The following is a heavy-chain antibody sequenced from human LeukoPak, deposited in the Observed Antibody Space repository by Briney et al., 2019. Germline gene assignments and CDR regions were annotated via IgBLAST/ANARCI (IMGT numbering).Heavy chain of an antibody. CDR3: ARDGGSSGSYPY. CDR1: GFTFSTYA. V-gene: IGHV3-23*01. Sequence: AGGSLRLSCAASGFTFSTYAMSWVRQAPGKGLEWVSAISGSGGSTYYADSVRGRFTISRDNSKNSLYLQMNSLRAEDTALYYCARDGGSSGSYPYWGQGILVTVSS. J-gene: IGHJ4*02. CDR2: ISGSGGST. D-gene: IGHD1-26*01.